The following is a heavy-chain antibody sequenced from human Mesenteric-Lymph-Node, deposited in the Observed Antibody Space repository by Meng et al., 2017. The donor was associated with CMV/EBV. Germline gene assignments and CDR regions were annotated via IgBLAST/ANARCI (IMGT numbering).Heavy chain of an antibody. D-gene: IGHD6-13*01. CDR2: INPNSGGT. CDR1: GYPFTGYY. CDR3: ARDSLAAAAGVDY. Sequence: CKASGYPFTGYYLHWLRQAPGQGLEWMGRINPNSGGTNYAQKFQGRVTMTRDTSISTAYMELSRLRSDDTAVYYCARDSLAAAAGVDYWGQGTLVTVSS. J-gene: IGHJ4*02. V-gene: IGHV1-2*06.